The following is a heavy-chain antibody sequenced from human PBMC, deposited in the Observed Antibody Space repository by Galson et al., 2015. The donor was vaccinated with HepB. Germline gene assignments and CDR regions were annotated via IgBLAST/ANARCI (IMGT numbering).Heavy chain of an antibody. Sequence: PALVKPTQTLTLTCAFSGFSLNTRRMCLSWVRQPPGKALEWLARIDWDEGTYYSTSLKTRLTISKDPSKNPVVLTMANMDPVDTATYYCARTSVTTSDWYFDLWGRGTLVTVSS. V-gene: IGHV2-70*11. CDR3: ARTSVTTSDWYFDL. D-gene: IGHD4-17*01. CDR2: IDWDEGT. CDR1: GFSLNTRRMC. J-gene: IGHJ2*01.